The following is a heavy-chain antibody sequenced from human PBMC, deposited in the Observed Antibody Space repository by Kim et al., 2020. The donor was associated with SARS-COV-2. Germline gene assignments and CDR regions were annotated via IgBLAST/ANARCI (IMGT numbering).Heavy chain of an antibody. CDR1: GFTFSSYW. D-gene: IGHD2-2*01. J-gene: IGHJ6*02. CDR2: IKQDGSEK. CDR3: ARDGDCSSTSCYLYFYYFSDGMDG. Sequence: GGSLRLSCAASGFTFSSYWMSWVRQAPGKGLEWVANIKQDGSEKYYVDSVKGRFTISRDNAKNSLYLQMNSLRAEDTAVYYCARDGDCSSTSCYLYFYYFSDGMDGGGRGTTVTVSS. V-gene: IGHV3-7*01.